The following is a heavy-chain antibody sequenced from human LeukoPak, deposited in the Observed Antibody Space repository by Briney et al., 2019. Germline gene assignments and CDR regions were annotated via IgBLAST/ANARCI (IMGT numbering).Heavy chain of an antibody. D-gene: IGHD2-2*01. J-gene: IGHJ6*03. CDR2: INTKGGLL. CDR3: ARDRGYCRGSTCYAYYMDV. V-gene: IGHV3-48*03. Sequence: GGSLRLSCAASGLTFSRYNMNWVRQAPGGGLEWIAHINTKGGLLYYANSVKGRFTISRDNTYNPLDLHMYSLRVEDTAVYYCARDRGYCRGSTCYAYYMDVWGKGTAVTVSS. CDR1: GLTFSRYN.